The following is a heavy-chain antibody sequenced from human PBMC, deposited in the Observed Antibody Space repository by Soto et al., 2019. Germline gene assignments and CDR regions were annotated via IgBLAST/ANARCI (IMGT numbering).Heavy chain of an antibody. Sequence: QVQLVQSGAEVKKPGASVKVSCKASGITFSTYAIHWVRQAPGQRLEWMGWINAGNGNTRYSQKFQGRVTLTRDTSASTAYMDLSSLRSEYTAIYYCARAISGYVTWGQGTLVTVSS. D-gene: IGHD5-12*01. CDR2: INAGNGNT. V-gene: IGHV1-3*01. J-gene: IGHJ5*02. CDR3: ARAISGYVT. CDR1: GITFSTYA.